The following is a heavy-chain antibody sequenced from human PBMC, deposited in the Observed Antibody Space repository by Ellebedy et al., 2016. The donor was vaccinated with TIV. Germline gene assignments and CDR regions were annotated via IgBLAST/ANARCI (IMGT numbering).Heavy chain of an antibody. J-gene: IGHJ6*02. CDR2: ICYSGEPT. Sequence: PGGSLRLSCAASGFTFSNHAMAWVPQAPGTGLEWVAAICYSGEPTPYADSVSGRFTISRDNSKNTLYRQMNSLRAEDTAVYYCAKDYSGLRGLDVWGQGTTVTVSS. V-gene: IGHV3-23*01. D-gene: IGHD5-12*01. CDR3: AKDYSGLRGLDV. CDR1: GFTFSNHA.